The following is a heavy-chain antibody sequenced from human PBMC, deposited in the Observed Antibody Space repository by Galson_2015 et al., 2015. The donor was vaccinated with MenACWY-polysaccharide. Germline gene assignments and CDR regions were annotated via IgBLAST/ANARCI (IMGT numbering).Heavy chain of an antibody. D-gene: IGHD2-15*01. J-gene: IGHJ5*02. V-gene: IGHV3-20*01. CDR3: ARGGVAAAWDPDNWFDP. Sequence: SLRLSCAASGFTFDDYGMSWVRQAPGKGLEWVSGINWNGGSTGYADSVKGRFTISRDNAKNSLYLQMNSLRAEDTALYHCARGGVAAAWDPDNWFDPWGQGTLVTVS. CDR1: GFTFDDYG. CDR2: INWNGGST.